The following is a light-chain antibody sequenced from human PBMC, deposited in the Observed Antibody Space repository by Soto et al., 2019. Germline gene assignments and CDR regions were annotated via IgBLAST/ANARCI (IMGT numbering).Light chain of an antibody. CDR3: AAWDDRLNGYV. CDR1: SSNIGSNT. CDR2: SNN. V-gene: IGLV1-44*01. J-gene: IGLJ1*01. Sequence: QSVLTQPPSASGTPGQRVTSSCSGSSSNIGSNTVHWYQQLPGTAPKLLIYSNNQRPSGVPDRFSGSKSGTSASLAISGLQFEHEADYYCAAWDDRLNGYVCGAGTKV.